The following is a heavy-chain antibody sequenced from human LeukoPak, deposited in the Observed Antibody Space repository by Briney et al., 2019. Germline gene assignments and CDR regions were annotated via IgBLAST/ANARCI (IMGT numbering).Heavy chain of an antibody. CDR2: IYYSGST. CDR3: ARVSDYVWGSYRYFDY. CDR1: GGSISSYY. D-gene: IGHD3-16*02. V-gene: IGHV4-59*01. J-gene: IGHJ4*02. Sequence: SETLSLTCTVSGGSISSYYWSWIRQPPGKGLEWIGYIYYSGSTNYNPSLKGRVTISVDTSKNQFSLKLSSVTAADTAVYYCARVSDYVWGSYRYFDYWGQGTLVTVSS.